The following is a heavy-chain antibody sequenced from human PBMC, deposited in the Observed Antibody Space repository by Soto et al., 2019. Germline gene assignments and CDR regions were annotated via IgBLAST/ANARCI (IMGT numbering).Heavy chain of an antibody. V-gene: IGHV4-39*07. J-gene: IGHJ3*02. CDR3: AREGGMETTVVTGGDDAFDI. CDR1: GGSISSSSYY. CDR2: IYHSGST. D-gene: IGHD4-17*01. Sequence: PSETLSLTCTVSGGSISSSSYYWGWIRQPPGKGLEWIGEIYHSGSTNYNPSLKSRVTISVDKSKNQFSLKLSSVTAADTAVYYCAREGGMETTVVTGGDDAFDIWGQGTMVTVSS.